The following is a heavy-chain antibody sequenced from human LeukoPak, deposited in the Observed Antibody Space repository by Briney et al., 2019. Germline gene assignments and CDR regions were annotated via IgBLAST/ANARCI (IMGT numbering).Heavy chain of an antibody. D-gene: IGHD3-9*01. CDR3: AREPYYDILTGANAPGPQLHFDY. J-gene: IGHJ4*02. V-gene: IGHV3-30-3*01. CDR2: ISYDGSNK. CDR1: GFTFSSYA. Sequence: GGSLRLSCAASGFTFSSYAMTWLRQAPGKGLEWVAVISYDGSNKYYADSVKGRFTISRDNSKNTLYLQMNSLRAEDTAVYYCAREPYYDILTGANAPGPQLHFDYWAREPWSPSPQ.